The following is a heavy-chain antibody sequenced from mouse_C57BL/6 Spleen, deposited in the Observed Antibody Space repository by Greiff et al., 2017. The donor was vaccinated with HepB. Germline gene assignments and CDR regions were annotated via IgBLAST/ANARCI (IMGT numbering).Heavy chain of an antibody. CDR2: ISDGGSYT. Sequence: DVMLVESGGGLVKPGGSLKLSCAASGFTFSSYAMSWVRQTPEKRLEWVATISDGGSYTYYPDNVKGRFTISRDNAKNNLYLQMSHLKSEDTAMYYCASGGDYDAWFAYWGQGTLVTVSA. CDR1: GFTFSSYA. D-gene: IGHD2-4*01. CDR3: ASGGDYDAWFAY. J-gene: IGHJ3*01. V-gene: IGHV5-4*03.